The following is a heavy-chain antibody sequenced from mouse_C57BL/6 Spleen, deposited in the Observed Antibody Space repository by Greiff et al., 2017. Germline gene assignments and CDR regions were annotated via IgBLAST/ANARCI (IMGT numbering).Heavy chain of an antibody. Sequence: VQLQQSGPELVKPGASVKISCKASGYAFSSSWMNWVKQRPGKGLEWIGRIYPGDGDTNYNGKFKGKATLTADKSSSTAYMQLSSLTSEDSAVYFCARFITTIVEDWYFDVWGTGTTVTVSS. J-gene: IGHJ1*03. CDR3: ARFITTIVEDWYFDV. CDR1: GYAFSSSW. V-gene: IGHV1-82*01. D-gene: IGHD1-1*01. CDR2: IYPGDGDT.